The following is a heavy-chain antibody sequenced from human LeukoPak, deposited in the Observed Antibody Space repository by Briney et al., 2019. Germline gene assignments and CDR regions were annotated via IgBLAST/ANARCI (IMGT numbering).Heavy chain of an antibody. J-gene: IGHJ4*02. CDR2: INPNSGGT. Sequence: VASVKVSCKASGYTFTGYYMHWVRQAPGQGLEWMGWINPNSGGTNYAQKFQGRVTMTRDTSISTAYMELSRLRSDDTAVYYCARHLSRHGSGILGYWGQGTLVTVSS. V-gene: IGHV1-2*02. CDR3: ARHLSRHGSGILGY. D-gene: IGHD3-10*01. CDR1: GYTFTGYY.